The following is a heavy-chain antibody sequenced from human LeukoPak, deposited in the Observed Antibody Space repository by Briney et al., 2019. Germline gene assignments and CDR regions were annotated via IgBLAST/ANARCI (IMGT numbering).Heavy chain of an antibody. V-gene: IGHV3-23*01. CDR1: GFTFSNYA. Sequence: GGSLRLSCAASGFTFSNYAMSWVRQAPGKGLEWVSAISGSGDSTYYADSVKGRFSISRDNSKNTLYLLMNSLRAEDTAVYYCASDYTNYDLLTGYYPDVWGQGTRVTVSS. CDR3: ASDYTNYDLLTGYYPDV. CDR2: ISGSGDST. D-gene: IGHD3-9*01. J-gene: IGHJ6*02.